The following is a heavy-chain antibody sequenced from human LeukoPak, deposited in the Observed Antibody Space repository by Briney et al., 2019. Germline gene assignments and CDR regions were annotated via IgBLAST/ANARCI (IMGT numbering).Heavy chain of an antibody. J-gene: IGHJ4*02. V-gene: IGHV1-2*02. D-gene: IGHD3-10*01. CDR2: INPNSGGT. CDR1: GYTFTGYY. CDR3: ARGGLLLRFGELSRVDY. Sequence: ASVKVSCKASGYTFTGYYMHWVRQAPGQGLEWMGWINPNSGGTNYAQKFQGRVTMTRDTSISTAYMGLSRLRSDDTAVYYCARGGLLLRFGELSRVDYWGQGTLVTVSS.